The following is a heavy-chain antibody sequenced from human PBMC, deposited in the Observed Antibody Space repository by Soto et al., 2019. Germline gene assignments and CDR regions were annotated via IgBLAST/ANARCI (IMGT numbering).Heavy chain of an antibody. CDR2: INTGNGNT. Sequence: QVQVMQSGAEVRKPGASVKISCLASGYTVISYALNWVRQAPGQRLEWMGRINTGNGNTDYSQRFQGRITITRDTSATNVYMELTSLTSEDTAVYYCATAEGTVTTGWYGMDVWGQGTTVTVSS. J-gene: IGHJ6*02. V-gene: IGHV1-3*04. CDR3: ATAEGTVTTGWYGMDV. D-gene: IGHD4-17*01. CDR1: GYTVISYA.